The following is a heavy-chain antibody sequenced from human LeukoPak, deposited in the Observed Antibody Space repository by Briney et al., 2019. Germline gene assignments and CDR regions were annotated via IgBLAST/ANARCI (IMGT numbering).Heavy chain of an antibody. V-gene: IGHV4-34*04. D-gene: IGHD2-2*01. CDR3: ARYGYCSSTSCYSFYYGMDV. Sequence: SETLSLTCAVYGGSFSGYYWSWIRQPPGKGLEWNGEINHSGSTNNNPSPKSRGTISVDTSKNQFSLKLSSVTAADTAVYYCARYGYCSSTSCYSFYYGMDVWGQGTTVTVSS. CDR1: GGSFSGYY. J-gene: IGHJ6*02. CDR2: INHSGST.